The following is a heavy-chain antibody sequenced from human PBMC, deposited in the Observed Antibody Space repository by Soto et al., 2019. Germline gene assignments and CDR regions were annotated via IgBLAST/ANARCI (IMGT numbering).Heavy chain of an antibody. CDR3: AMVDVYVTPSPQDV. Sequence: GSGRQENGQGLEWMGWINAYNGNTNYAQNLQGRLTLTTDTSTTTAYMELRSLRSNDTAIYYCAMVDVYVTPSPQDVWGQGTTVTVSS. J-gene: IGHJ6*02. CDR2: INAYNGNT. V-gene: IGHV1-18*01. D-gene: IGHD3-16*01.